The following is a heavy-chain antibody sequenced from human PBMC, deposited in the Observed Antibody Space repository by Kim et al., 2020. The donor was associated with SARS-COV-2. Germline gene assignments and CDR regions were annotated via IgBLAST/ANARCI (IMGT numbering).Heavy chain of an antibody. V-gene: IGHV3-30-3*01. CDR3: ARDEWDVLMVYAIDGDYYYGMDV. D-gene: IGHD2-8*01. Sequence: GGSLRLSCAASGFTFSSYAMHWVRQAPGKGLEWVAVISYDGSNKYYADSVKGRFTISRDNSKNTLYLQMNSLRAEDTAVYYCARDEWDVLMVYAIDGDYYYGMDVWGQGTTVTVSS. CDR2: ISYDGSNK. J-gene: IGHJ6*02. CDR1: GFTFSSYA.